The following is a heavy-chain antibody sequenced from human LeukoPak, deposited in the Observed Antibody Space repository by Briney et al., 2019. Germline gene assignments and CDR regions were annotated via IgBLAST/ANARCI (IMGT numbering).Heavy chain of an antibody. CDR1: GFTFNTYW. CDR3: ARDSDWILFDY. CDR2: VNREGTTT. D-gene: IGHD2-2*03. Sequence: GGSLRLSCAASGFTFNTYWMHWVRQAPGKGLVWVARVNREGTTTAYADSVKGRFIISRDNSKNTLYLQMNNLRAEGTAVYYCARDSDWILFDYWGQGTPVTVSS. V-gene: IGHV3-74*03. J-gene: IGHJ4*02.